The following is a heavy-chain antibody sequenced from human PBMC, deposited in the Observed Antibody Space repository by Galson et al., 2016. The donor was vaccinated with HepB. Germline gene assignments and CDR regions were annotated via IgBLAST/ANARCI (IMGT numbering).Heavy chain of an antibody. J-gene: IGHJ5*02. Sequence: SLRLSCAASGFTFSSHSMNWVRQAPGKGLEWVSYISSRSSTIYYADSVKGRFTISRDNGKNSLYLQMNSLRAEDTAVYYCARDPTRNYYDSSAYYYSSAGWFDPWGQGTLVTVSS. CDR3: ARDPTRNYYDSSAYYYSSAGWFDP. D-gene: IGHD3-22*01. CDR1: GFTFSSHS. CDR2: ISSRSSTI. V-gene: IGHV3-48*04.